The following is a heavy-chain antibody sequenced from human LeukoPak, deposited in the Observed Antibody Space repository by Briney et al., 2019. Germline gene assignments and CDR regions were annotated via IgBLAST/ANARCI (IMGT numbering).Heavy chain of an antibody. CDR1: GFDFSGYS. D-gene: IGHD6-13*01. J-gene: IGHJ5*02. V-gene: IGHV3-21*01. CDR3: ARDLYTSTWPRYNWFDP. Sequence: PGGSLRLSCVGSGFDFSGYSINWVRQAPGGGLEWVSSITSSSRDIYYADSLAGRFTISRDNARNSLYLEMNSLRAEDTAVYYCARDLYTSTWPRYNWFDPWGQGTLVTVSS. CDR2: ITSSSRDI.